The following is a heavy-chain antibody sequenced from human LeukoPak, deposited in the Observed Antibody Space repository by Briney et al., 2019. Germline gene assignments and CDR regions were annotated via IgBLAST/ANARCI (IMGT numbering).Heavy chain of an antibody. CDR3: ASDHMLYAFHI. J-gene: IGHJ3*02. CDR2: IYTSGST. V-gene: IGHV4-61*02. D-gene: IGHD3-10*02. Sequence: PSETLSLTCTVSGGSISSGRYYWCWIRQPTGKGLEWIGRIYTSGSTNYNPSLKSRVTISVDTSKNQFSLKLISVTAADTAVYYCASDHMLYAFHIWGQGTMVTVSS. CDR1: GGSISSGRYY.